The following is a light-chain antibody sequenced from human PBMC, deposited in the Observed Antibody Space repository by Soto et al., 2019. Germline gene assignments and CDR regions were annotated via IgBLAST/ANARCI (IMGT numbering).Light chain of an antibody. CDR2: DLT. J-gene: IGLJ1*01. V-gene: IGLV2-23*02. CDR3: CSYVGTCNDV. Sequence: QSALAQPASVSGSPGQSITISCSGNAVSYQLVSWYQQQPGKAPKLILYDLTTRPSGVSNRFSGFKSGTTASLAISGLQAEDDCYYYCCSYVGTCNDVFGTGPKVTVL. CDR1: GNAVSYQL.